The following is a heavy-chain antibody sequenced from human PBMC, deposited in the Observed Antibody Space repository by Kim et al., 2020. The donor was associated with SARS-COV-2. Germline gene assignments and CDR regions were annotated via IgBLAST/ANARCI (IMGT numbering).Heavy chain of an antibody. CDR1: GFIFSSYY. CDR3: GRGYQGPGSYFDY. CDR2: INTDGSTT. D-gene: IGHD3-10*01. Sequence: GGSLRLSCAASGFIFSSYYMHWVRQAPGKGLVWVSRINTDGSTTNYADSVKGRFTISRDNAKNMVYLQMNSLRAEDTAVYYCGRGYQGPGSYFDYWGQGTLVTVSS. J-gene: IGHJ4*02. V-gene: IGHV3-74*01.